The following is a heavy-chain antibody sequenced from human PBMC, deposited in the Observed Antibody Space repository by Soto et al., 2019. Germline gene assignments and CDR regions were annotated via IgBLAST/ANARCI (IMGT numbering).Heavy chain of an antibody. CDR3: ARVLITIIRGPDYYGMDV. D-gene: IGHD3-10*01. CDR2: ISGYNGKT. CDR1: GYTFTNYA. J-gene: IGHJ6*02. V-gene: IGHV1-18*04. Sequence: QVQLVQSGAEVKNPGASVKVSCKPSGYTFTNYAITWVRQAPGQGLEWMGWISGYNGKTNYAQNFQGRLTMTTDSSTSTAYMELRSLSVDDTAVDYCARVLITIIRGPDYYGMDVWGPGTTVTGSS.